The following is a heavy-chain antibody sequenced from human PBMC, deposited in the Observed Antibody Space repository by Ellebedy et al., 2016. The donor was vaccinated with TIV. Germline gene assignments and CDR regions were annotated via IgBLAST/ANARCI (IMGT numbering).Heavy chain of an antibody. CDR3: ARGGVGRYCTNGVCLQALDY. J-gene: IGHJ4*02. CDR1: GGTFSSYA. CDR2: IIPIFGTA. V-gene: IGHV1-69*05. D-gene: IGHD2-8*01. Sequence: ASVKVSCKASGGTFSSYAISWVRQAPGQGLEWMGGIIPIFGTANYAQKFQGRVTITRDTSASTAYMELRSLRSEDTAVYYCARGGVGRYCTNGVCLQALDYWGQGTLVTVSS.